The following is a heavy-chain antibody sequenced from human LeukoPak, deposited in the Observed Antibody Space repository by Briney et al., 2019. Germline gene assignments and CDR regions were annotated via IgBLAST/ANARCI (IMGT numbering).Heavy chain of an antibody. CDR3: AKGLSAANWFGP. V-gene: IGHV3-23*01. D-gene: IGHD6-13*01. J-gene: IGHJ5*02. Sequence: GGSLRLSCTASGFTFSNYVISWVRQAPGKGLESVSSITTSGDYTNYADSVKGRFTISRDDSKSTLYLQMNSLRAEDTAVYYCAKGLSAANWFGPWGQGTLVTVS. CDR1: GFTFSNYV. CDR2: ITTSGDYT.